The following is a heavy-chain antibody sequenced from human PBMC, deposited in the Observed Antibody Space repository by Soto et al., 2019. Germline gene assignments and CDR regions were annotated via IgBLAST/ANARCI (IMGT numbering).Heavy chain of an antibody. J-gene: IGHJ4*02. V-gene: IGHV3-13*01. CDR3: ARGSGYDPLDY. CDR2: IGTAGDT. D-gene: IGHD5-12*01. CDR1: GFTFSSYD. Sequence: GGSMRLSCAASGFTFSSYDMHWVRQATGKGLEWVSAIGTAGDTYYPGSVKGRFTISRENAKNSLYLQMNSLRAGDTAVYYCARGSGYDPLDYWGQGTLVTVSS.